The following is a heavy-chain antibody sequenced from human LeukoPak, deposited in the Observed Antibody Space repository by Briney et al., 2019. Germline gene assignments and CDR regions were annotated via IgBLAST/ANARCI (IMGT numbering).Heavy chain of an antibody. Sequence: SETLSLTCTVSGGSISSGGYYWSWIRQHPGKGLEWIGYIYYSGSTYYNPSLKSRVTISVDTSKNQFSLKLSSVTAADTAIYYCARVYAQRNWFDPWGQGTLVTVSS. CDR2: IYYSGST. J-gene: IGHJ5*02. D-gene: IGHD2-8*01. V-gene: IGHV4-31*03. CDR1: GGSISSGGYY. CDR3: ARVYAQRNWFDP.